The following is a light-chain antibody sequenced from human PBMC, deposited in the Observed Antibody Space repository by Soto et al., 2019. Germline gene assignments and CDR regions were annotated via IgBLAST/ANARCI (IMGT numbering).Light chain of an antibody. J-gene: IGKJ3*01. CDR3: QQYGSSQFT. CDR2: DTS. Sequence: EIVLMQSPGTLSLSPGDGATLSCRAIQSVNNNYLAWYQQRPGQAPTVLIFDTSRRATGVPDRFSGSGSGTDFTLRISRVEPDDFAVYYCQQYGSSQFTFGPGTKVNIK. V-gene: IGKV3-20*01. CDR1: QSVNNNY.